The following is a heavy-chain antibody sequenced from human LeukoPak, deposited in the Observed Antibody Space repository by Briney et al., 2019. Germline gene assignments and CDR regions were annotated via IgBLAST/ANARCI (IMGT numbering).Heavy chain of an antibody. J-gene: IGHJ4*02. V-gene: IGHV3-9*01. CDR3: AKGTVPVADSEFDY. Sequence: GGSLRLSCAASGFIFDDYAMHWVRQGPGTGLEWVSGISWNSGRIDYADSVKGRFTISRDNAKNSLYLQMNSLRAEDTALYYCAKGTVPVADSEFDYWGQGTLVTVSS. CDR2: ISWNSGRI. D-gene: IGHD6-19*01. CDR1: GFIFDDYA.